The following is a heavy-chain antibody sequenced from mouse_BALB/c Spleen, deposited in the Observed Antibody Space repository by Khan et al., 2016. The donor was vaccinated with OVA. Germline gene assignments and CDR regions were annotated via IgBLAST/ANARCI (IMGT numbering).Heavy chain of an antibody. Sequence: QVQLQQPGAELARPGASVKLSCKASGYTFTDYYINWVEQRTGQGLEWIGEISPGSGDTYYNEKFKGKATLTADKSSSTVYMQLSSLTAEASAGYFCARRNYFGYTFAYWGQGTLVTVSA. CDR2: ISPGSGDT. J-gene: IGHJ3*01. CDR3: ARRNYFGYTFAY. V-gene: IGHV1-77*01. D-gene: IGHD1-2*01. CDR1: GYTFTDYY.